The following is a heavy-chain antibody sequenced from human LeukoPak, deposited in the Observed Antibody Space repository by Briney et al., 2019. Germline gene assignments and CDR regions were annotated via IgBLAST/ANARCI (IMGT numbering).Heavy chain of an antibody. D-gene: IGHD6-13*01. J-gene: IGHJ4*02. Sequence: SETLSLXCAVSGYSISSGYYWGWIRKPPGKGLEWIGSIYHSGSTYYNPSLKSRVTMSVDTSKNQFSLKLSSVTAADTAVYYCARAGIAYYFDYWGQGTLVTVSS. CDR2: IYHSGST. CDR3: ARAGIAYYFDY. CDR1: GYSISSGYY. V-gene: IGHV4-38-2*01.